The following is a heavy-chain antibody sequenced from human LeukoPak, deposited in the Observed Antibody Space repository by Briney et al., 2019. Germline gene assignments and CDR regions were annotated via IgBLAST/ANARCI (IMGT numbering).Heavy chain of an antibody. Sequence: GASVKVSCKASGYTFTSYDINWVRQATGQGLEWMGWMNPNSGNTGYAQKFQGRVTMTRNTSISTAYMELSSLRSEDTAVYYCARPLRFLEWLASPYYYGMDVWGQGTTVTVSS. CDR3: ARPLRFLEWLASPYYYGMDV. CDR1: GYTFTSYD. D-gene: IGHD3-3*01. CDR2: MNPNSGNT. J-gene: IGHJ6*02. V-gene: IGHV1-8*01.